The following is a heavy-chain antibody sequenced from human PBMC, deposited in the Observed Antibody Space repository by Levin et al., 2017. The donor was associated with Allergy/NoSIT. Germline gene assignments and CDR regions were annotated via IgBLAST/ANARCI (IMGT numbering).Heavy chain of an antibody. CDR2: IYWDDDK. J-gene: IGHJ5*02. V-gene: IGHV2-5*02. D-gene: IGHD2-21*01. CDR1: GFSLTTNGVG. Sequence: NVSGPTLVKPTQTLTLTCTFSGFSLTTNGVGVGWIRQPPGKALEWLAIIYWDDDKHYSPSLKSRLTITKDTSKNQVVLTMTDMDPVDTATYSCAHKVAYYGVGVRGGWFDPWGQGILVTVSS. CDR3: AHKVAYYGVGVRGGWFDP.